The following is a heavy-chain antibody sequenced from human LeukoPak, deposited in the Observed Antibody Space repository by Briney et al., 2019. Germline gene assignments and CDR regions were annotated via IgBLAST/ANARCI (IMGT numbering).Heavy chain of an antibody. CDR1: GFTFSSYA. CDR2: ISYDGSNK. CDR3: ARDGPTAYFDH. Sequence: GGSLRLSCAASGFTFSSYAMHWVRQAPGKGLEWVAVISYDGSNKYYADSVKGRFTISRDNSKNTLYLQMNSLRAEDTAVYYCARDGPTAYFDHWGQGALVTVSS. V-gene: IGHV3-30-3*01. J-gene: IGHJ4*02. D-gene: IGHD5-18*01.